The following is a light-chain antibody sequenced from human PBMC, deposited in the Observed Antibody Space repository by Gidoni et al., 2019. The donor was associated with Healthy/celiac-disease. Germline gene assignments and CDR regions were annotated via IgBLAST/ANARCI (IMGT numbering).Light chain of an antibody. Sequence: QSVLTQPPSASATPVQRVTTSCSGSSSTIGSNYVHWYQQLPGTAPKLLIYRNNPRPAGVPDRFSGSKSGTSASLAISGLRSEDEADYYCAAWDDSLSGLYVFGTGTKVTVL. V-gene: IGLV1-47*01. CDR3: AAWDDSLSGLYV. CDR2: RNN. J-gene: IGLJ1*01. CDR1: SSTIGSNY.